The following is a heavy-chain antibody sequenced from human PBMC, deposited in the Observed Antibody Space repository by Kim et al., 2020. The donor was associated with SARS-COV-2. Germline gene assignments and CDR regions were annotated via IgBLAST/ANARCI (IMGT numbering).Heavy chain of an antibody. CDR1: GFSFGTFE. CDR3: AKGSLFDW. D-gene: IGHD1-26*01. V-gene: IGHV3-23*01. CDR2: ISPNGATR. Sequence: GGSLRLSCAASGFSFGTFEMSWGRQTPGKGLEWVSTISPNGATRYYADSVRGRFSISRDNSQTTLYLQMSSLRVDDTAVYFCAKGSLFDWWGQGTRVTVSS. J-gene: IGHJ4*02.